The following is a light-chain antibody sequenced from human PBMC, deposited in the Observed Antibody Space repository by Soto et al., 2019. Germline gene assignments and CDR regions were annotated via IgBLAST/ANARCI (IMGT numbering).Light chain of an antibody. Sequence: QSALTQPRSVSGSPGQSVTISCTGTSSDVGGYNFVSWYQQHPGKTPKLMIYDVSQRPSGVPDRFSGSKSGNTASLTISGLQAGDEADYYCCSCVGSFTGVFGGGTKVTVL. CDR3: CSCVGSFTGV. V-gene: IGLV2-11*01. CDR1: SSDVGGYNF. CDR2: DVS. J-gene: IGLJ2*01.